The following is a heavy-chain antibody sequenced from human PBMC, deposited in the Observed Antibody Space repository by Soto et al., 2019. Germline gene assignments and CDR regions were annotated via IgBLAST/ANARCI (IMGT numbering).Heavy chain of an antibody. D-gene: IGHD3-10*01. CDR3: ARDAISMVRGTNNGFDP. J-gene: IGHJ5*02. CDR2: ISCGGIRM. Sequence: EVQLLESGGGLVQPGGSLTLSCAASGFTFSNYAMSWVRQAPGKGLEWVSAISCGGIRMYYEDSVRGRFTISRDNSRNTLYLRMIRLRADDTAVYYCARDAISMVRGTNNGFDPWGQGTLVTVAS. CDR1: GFTFSNYA. V-gene: IGHV3-23*01.